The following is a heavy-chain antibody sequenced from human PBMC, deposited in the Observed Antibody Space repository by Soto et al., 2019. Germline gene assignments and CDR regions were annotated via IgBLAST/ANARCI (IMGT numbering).Heavy chain of an antibody. Sequence: GGSLRLSCAAAGFMFSSYGMSWVRQAPGKGLQWVATVHPSGGSTHYAESVRGRFTISRDNSRDTLYLQMNSLRAEDTAVYYCAKDPSTGPPDCWGQGALVTVSS. V-gene: IGHV3-23*01. J-gene: IGHJ4*02. D-gene: IGHD3-9*01. CDR1: GFMFSSYG. CDR3: AKDPSTGPPDC. CDR2: VHPSGGST.